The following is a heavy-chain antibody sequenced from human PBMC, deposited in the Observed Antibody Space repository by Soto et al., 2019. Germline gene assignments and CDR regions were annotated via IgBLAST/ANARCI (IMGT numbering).Heavy chain of an antibody. CDR1: GGTFSTFA. V-gene: IGHV1-69*13. D-gene: IGHD3-22*01. CDR2: IIPVFGTA. CDR3: ARARYYYDSSGFPGFDY. J-gene: IGHJ4*02. Sequence: GASVKVSCKASGGTFSTFAFSWVRQAPGQGLEWMGGIIPVFGTANYGQKFQGRVTITADESTSTAYMELSSLTSEDTAVYYCARARYYYDSSGFPGFDYWGQGTLVTVSS.